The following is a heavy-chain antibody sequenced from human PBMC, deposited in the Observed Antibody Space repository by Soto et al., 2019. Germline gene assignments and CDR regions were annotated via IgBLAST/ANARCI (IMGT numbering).Heavy chain of an antibody. D-gene: IGHD3-22*01. CDR3: AAVVVKGVSSGDYYYYYMDV. Sequence: QMQLVQSGPEVKKPGTSVKVSCKASGFTFTSSAMQWVRQARGQRLEWIGWIVVGSGNTNYAQKFQERVTITRDMSTSTAYMELSSLRSEDTAVYYCAAVVVKGVSSGDYYYYYMDVWGKGTTVTVSS. CDR1: GFTFTSSA. CDR2: IVVGSGNT. J-gene: IGHJ6*03. V-gene: IGHV1-58*02.